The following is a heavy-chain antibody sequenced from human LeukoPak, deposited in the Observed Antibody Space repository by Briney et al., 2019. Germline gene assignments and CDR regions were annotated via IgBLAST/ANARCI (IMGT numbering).Heavy chain of an antibody. D-gene: IGHD6-19*01. CDR3: ARTEIAVAGYYFDY. CDR2: IYTSGST. Sequence: SETLSLTCTVSGGSISSYYWSWIRQPAGKGLEWIGRIYTSGSTNYNPSLKGRVTMSVDTSKNQFSLKLSSVTAADTAVYYCARTEIAVAGYYFDYWGQGTLVTVSS. J-gene: IGHJ4*02. V-gene: IGHV4-4*07. CDR1: GGSISSYY.